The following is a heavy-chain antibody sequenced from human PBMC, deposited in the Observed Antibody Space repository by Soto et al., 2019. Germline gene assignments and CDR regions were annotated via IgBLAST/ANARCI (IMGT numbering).Heavy chain of an antibody. J-gene: IGHJ6*02. CDR1: GDSVSSNSAA. CDR2: TYYRSKWYN. V-gene: IGHV6-1*01. D-gene: IGHD6-13*01. CDR3: ARDLIIAAAGRERMDV. Sequence: SQTLSLTCAISGDSVSSNSAAWNWIRQSPSRGLEWLGRTYYRSKWYNDYAVSVKSRITINPDTSKNQFSLQLNSVTPEDTAVYYCARDLIIAAAGRERMDVWGQGTTVTVSS.